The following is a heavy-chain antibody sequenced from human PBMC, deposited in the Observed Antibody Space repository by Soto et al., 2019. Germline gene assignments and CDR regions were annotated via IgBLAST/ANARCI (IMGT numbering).Heavy chain of an antibody. CDR2: ISYDGSNK. V-gene: IGHV3-30*18. CDR1: GFTFSSYG. Sequence: QVQLVESGGGVVQPGRSLRLSCAASGFTFSSYGMHWVLQAPGKGLEWVAVISYDGSNKYYADSVKGRFTISRDNSKNTLDLQMNSLRAEDTAVYYCAKARSGWYHDYWGQGTLVTVSS. D-gene: IGHD6-19*01. J-gene: IGHJ4*02. CDR3: AKARSGWYHDY.